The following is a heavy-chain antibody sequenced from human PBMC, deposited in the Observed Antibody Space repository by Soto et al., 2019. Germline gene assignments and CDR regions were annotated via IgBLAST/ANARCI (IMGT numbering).Heavy chain of an antibody. Sequence: EVQLVESGGGLVQPGGSLRLSCAASGFTFSSYWMSWVRQAPGKGLEWVANTKQDGSEKYYVDSVKGRFTISRDNAKNSLYLQMNSLRAEDTAVYYCARPSSSAPYWYFDLWGRGTLVTVSS. CDR2: TKQDGSEK. V-gene: IGHV3-7*03. J-gene: IGHJ2*01. CDR1: GFTFSSYW. D-gene: IGHD6-6*01. CDR3: ARPSSSAPYWYFDL.